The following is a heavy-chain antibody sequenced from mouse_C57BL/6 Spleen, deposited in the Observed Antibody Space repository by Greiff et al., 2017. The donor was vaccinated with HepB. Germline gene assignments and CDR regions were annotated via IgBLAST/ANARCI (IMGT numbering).Heavy chain of an antibody. CDR1: GYSITSGYY. Sequence: EVQVVESGPGLVKPSQSLSLTCSVTGYSITSGYYWNWIRQFPGNKLEWMGYISYDGSNNYNPSLKNRISITRDTSTNQFFLKLNSVTTEDTATYYCARDQDWFAYWGQGTLVTVSA. V-gene: IGHV3-6*01. J-gene: IGHJ3*01. CDR2: ISYDGSN. CDR3: ARDQDWFAY.